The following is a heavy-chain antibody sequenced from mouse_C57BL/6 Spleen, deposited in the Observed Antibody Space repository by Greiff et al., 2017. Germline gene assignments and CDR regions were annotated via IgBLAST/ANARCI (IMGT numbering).Heavy chain of an antibody. V-gene: IGHV3-1*01. CDR3: ARGVLAWFAY. D-gene: IGHD5-1*01. CDR1: GYSITSGYD. J-gene: IGHJ3*01. Sequence: EVQLQQSGPGMVKPSQSLSLTCTVTGYSITSGYDWHWIRHFPGNKLEWMGYISYSGSTNYNPSLKSRISITHDTSKNHFFLKLNSVTTEDTATYYCARGVLAWFAYWGQGTLVTVSA. CDR2: ISYSGST.